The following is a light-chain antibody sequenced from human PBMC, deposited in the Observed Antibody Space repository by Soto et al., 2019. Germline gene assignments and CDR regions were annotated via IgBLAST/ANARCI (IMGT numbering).Light chain of an antibody. Sequence: DIQMTQSPSSLSASVGDRVTITCRASQSISSYLNWYQQKPGKAPKLLIFAASSLQRGVPSRFSGSGSGTDFTLTISSLQPEDFEGYYCQQSYSIPYTFGQGTKLEIK. CDR2: AAS. V-gene: IGKV1-39*01. CDR1: QSISSY. CDR3: QQSYSIPYT. J-gene: IGKJ2*01.